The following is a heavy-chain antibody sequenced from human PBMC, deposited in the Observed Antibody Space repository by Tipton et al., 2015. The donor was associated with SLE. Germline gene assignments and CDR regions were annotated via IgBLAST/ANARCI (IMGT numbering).Heavy chain of an antibody. CDR3: AGGLAVAGTRDY. D-gene: IGHD6-19*01. CDR1: GVSFSSYY. CDR2: VFYTGST. Sequence: TLSLTCTVSGVSFSSYYWSWIRQYPGERLEWIGYVFYTGSTKDNPSLDSRVTISVDTSKNQFSLKLGSVTAADTAIYYCAGGLAVAGTRDYWGQGTLVTVSS. V-gene: IGHV4-59*01. J-gene: IGHJ4*02.